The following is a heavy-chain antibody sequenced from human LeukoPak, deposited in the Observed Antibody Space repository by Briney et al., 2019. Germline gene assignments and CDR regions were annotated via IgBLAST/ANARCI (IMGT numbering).Heavy chain of an antibody. CDR1: GVTISSSRYY. CDR3: ARWDNGMDV. CDR2: IYYSGSA. V-gene: IGHV4-39*07. D-gene: IGHD1-26*01. Sequence: AETLFLTCTASGVTISSSRYYWGWIRQPPGKGLQGIGTIYYSGSAYYNPSLKSRVTRSVDTSKNQFSLKLSYVTAADTAVYYCARWDNGMDVWGQGTTVTVSS. J-gene: IGHJ6*02.